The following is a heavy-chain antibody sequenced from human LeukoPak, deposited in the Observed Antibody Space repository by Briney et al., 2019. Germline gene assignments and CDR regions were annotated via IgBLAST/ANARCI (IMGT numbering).Heavy chain of an antibody. CDR1: GGSISSYY. D-gene: IGHD2-21*02. V-gene: IGHV4-59*01. CDR3: ARDRVGGDQAMDV. J-gene: IGHJ6*02. Sequence: SGTLSLTCTVSGGSISSYYWSWIRQPPGKGLEWIGYIYYSGTTNYNPSLKSRVTISVDTSKNQFSLKLSSVTAADTAVYYCARDRVGGDQAMDVWGQGTTVTVSS. CDR2: IYYSGTT.